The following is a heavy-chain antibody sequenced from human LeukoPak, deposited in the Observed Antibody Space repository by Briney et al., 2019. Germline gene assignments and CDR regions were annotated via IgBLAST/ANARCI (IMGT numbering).Heavy chain of an antibody. D-gene: IGHD2-2*01. Sequence: SETLSLTCTVSGGSISSYYWSWIRQPAGKGLEWIGRIYTSGSTNYNPSLKSRVTMSVDTSKNQFSLKLSSVTAAGTAVYYCARSCSSTSCYYYYYGMDVWGQGTTVTVSS. V-gene: IGHV4-4*07. J-gene: IGHJ6*02. CDR3: ARSCSSTSCYYYYYGMDV. CDR1: GGSISSYY. CDR2: IYTSGST.